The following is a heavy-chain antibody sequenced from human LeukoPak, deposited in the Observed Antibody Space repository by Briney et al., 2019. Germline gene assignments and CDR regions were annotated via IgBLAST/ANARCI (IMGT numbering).Heavy chain of an antibody. D-gene: IGHD2-21*02. V-gene: IGHV3-53*01. CDR1: GFTVSSNY. Sequence: GGSLRLSCAASGFTVSSNYKSWVRQAPGKGLEWVSVIYSGGSTYYADSVKGRFTISRDNSKNTLYLQMNSLRAEDTAGYYCARVRAYCGGDCYSGYYYYGMDVWGQGTTVTVSS. CDR2: IYSGGST. CDR3: ARVRAYCGGDCYSGYYYYGMDV. J-gene: IGHJ6*02.